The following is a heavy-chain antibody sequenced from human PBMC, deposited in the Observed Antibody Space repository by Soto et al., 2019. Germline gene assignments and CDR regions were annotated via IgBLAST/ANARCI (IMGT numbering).Heavy chain of an antibody. V-gene: IGHV4-34*01. Sequence: PSETLSLTCAVYGGSFSGYYWSWIRKPPGKGLEWIGHIYPSGTTNYNPSLKSRVMMSVDTSKKQFSLKLRSVTAADTAVYYCVRDGKKTLRDWFDPWGQGISVTVSS. CDR1: GGSFSGYY. CDR3: VRDGKKTLRDWFDP. CDR2: IYPSGTT. J-gene: IGHJ5*02. D-gene: IGHD1-1*01.